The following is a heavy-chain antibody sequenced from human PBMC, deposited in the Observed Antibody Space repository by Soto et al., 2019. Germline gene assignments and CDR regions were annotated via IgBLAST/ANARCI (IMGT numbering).Heavy chain of an antibody. CDR1: GFTFSSYS. V-gene: IGHV3-21*01. D-gene: IGHD3-3*01. Sequence: LRFSCAASGFTFSSYSMNWVRQAPGEGLEWXSSISSSSSYIYYADSVKGRFTISRDNAKNSLYLQMNSLRAEDTAVYYCARGQSDFWCGYYYVLFEAGIDVWGQGTTVTVSS. J-gene: IGHJ6*02. CDR3: ARGQSDFWCGYYYVLFEAGIDV. CDR2: ISSSSSYI.